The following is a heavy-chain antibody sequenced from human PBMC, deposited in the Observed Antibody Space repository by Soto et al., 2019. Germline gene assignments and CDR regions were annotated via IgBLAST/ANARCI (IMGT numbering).Heavy chain of an antibody. J-gene: IGHJ4*02. CDR1: DDSINSDKYY. CDR3: ARLEGLATISYYFDF. Sequence: SETLSLTCSVSDDSINSDKYYWGWIRQPPGKGLEWIGSVYYRGNAYYNPSLQTRVTISLDKSKSQFSLKLKSVTAADSAVYFCARLEGLATISYYFDFWGPGALVTVSS. V-gene: IGHV4-39*01. CDR2: VYYRGNA. D-gene: IGHD5-12*01.